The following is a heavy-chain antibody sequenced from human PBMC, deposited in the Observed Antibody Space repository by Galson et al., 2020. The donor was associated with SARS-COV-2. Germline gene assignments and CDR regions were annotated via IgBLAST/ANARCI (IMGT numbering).Heavy chain of an antibody. CDR3: ARLHYGEYAPEAFDI. V-gene: IGHV4-30-2*01. Sequence: SDTLSLTCAVSGTSISSGSYSWNWIRQPPGKGLEWIGYISHSGGTYYNPSLKSRVTISGDRSKNQFSLRLSSVTAAETAVYYCARLHYGEYAPEAFDIWGPGTRVTVAS. CDR2: ISHSGGT. D-gene: IGHD4-17*01. CDR1: GTSISSGSYS. J-gene: IGHJ3*02.